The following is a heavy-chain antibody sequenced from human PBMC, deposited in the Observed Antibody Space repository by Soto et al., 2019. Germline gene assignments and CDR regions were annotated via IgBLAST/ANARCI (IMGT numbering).Heavy chain of an antibody. CDR1: GVSISSNNW. V-gene: IGHV4-4*02. CDR3: ARTSRSRNGSSEGNVDY. CDR2: MYHTGST. Sequence: QVQLQESGPGLVKPSGTLSLTCAVSGVSISSNNWWSWGRQPPGKGLEWNGEMYHTGSTNYNPTLKTRVTISLDKSKHQLSLALNSVTAADTAVDYCARTSRSRNGSSEGNVDYRGQGTLVTVSS. D-gene: IGHD3-22*01. J-gene: IGHJ4*02.